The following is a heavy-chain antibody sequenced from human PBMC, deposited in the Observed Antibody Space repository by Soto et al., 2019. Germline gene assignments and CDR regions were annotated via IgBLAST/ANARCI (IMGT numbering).Heavy chain of an antibody. Sequence: SETLSLTCAFYGGSFSGYYWSWIRQPPGKGLEWIGEINHSGSTNYNPSLKSRVTISVDTSKNQFSLKLSSVTAADTAVYYCARGRLTGTTDYWGQGTLVT. CDR1: GGSFSGYY. CDR2: INHSGST. D-gene: IGHD1-7*01. J-gene: IGHJ4*02. CDR3: ARGRLTGTTDY. V-gene: IGHV4-34*01.